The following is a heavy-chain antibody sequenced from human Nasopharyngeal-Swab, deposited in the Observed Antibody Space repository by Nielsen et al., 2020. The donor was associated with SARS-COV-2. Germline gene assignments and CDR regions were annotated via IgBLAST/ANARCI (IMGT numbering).Heavy chain of an antibody. CDR1: GYTFTSYD. J-gene: IGHJ6*03. CDR3: ARAERGRIVVVITSFYYYYMDV. Sequence: ASVKVSCKASGYTFTSYDINWVRQATGQGLEWMGWMNPNSGNTGYAQKFQGRVTMTRNTSISTACMELSSLRSEDTAVYYCARAERGRIVVVITSFYYYYMDVWGKGTTVTVSS. CDR2: MNPNSGNT. V-gene: IGHV1-8*01. D-gene: IGHD3-22*01.